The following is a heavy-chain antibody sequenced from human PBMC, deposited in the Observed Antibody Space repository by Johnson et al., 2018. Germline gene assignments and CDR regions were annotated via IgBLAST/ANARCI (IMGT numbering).Heavy chain of an antibody. D-gene: IGHD1-26*01. V-gene: IGHV3-74*01. CDR1: GFTFSSYW. CDR2: ISSDGRSL. J-gene: IGHJ6*03. CDR3: ARRGLWYSGGYFYYMDV. Sequence: VQLQESGGGLVQPGGSLRLSCAASGFTFSSYWMHWVRQAPGKGLVWVARISSDGRSLSYADSVQGRFIISRDNAKKTLYLHRSSLRAEDTAVSYCARRGLWYSGGYFYYMDVWGKGTTVTVSS.